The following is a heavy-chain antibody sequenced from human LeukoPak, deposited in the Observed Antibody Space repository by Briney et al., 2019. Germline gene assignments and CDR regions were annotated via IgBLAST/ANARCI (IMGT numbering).Heavy chain of an antibody. Sequence: GGSLRLSCAASGFTFSSYAMGWVRLAPGKGLEWVSFISGSGDNSYYADSVKGRFIISRDNSKNALYLQMSSLRAEDTALYYCAKCLGDGTNYYFAHWGQGTLVTVSS. CDR3: AKCLGDGTNYYFAH. J-gene: IGHJ4*02. D-gene: IGHD4/OR15-4a*01. CDR1: GFTFSSYA. CDR2: ISGSGDNS. V-gene: IGHV3-23*01.